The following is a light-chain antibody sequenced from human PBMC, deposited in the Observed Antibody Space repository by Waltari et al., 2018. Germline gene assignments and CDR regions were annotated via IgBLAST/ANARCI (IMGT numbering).Light chain of an antibody. J-gene: IGLJ1*01. CDR1: HSTLGSNY. CDR3: ASWDESHYV. V-gene: IGLV1-47*01. Sequence: QSVLTQPPSASETPGQRVTISCSGSHSTLGSNYLYWYQPLPGSAPKLPIYRNNLRPSGVPDRFSASKYGTLASLVISGLRSEDEGVYYCASWDESHYVFGGGTTVTVL. CDR2: RNN.